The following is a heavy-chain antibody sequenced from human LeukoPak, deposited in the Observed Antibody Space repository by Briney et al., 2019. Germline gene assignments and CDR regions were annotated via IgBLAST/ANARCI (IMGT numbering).Heavy chain of an antibody. J-gene: IGHJ6*02. Sequence: ASVKVSCKASGYTFTSYDINWVRQATGQGLEWMGWMNLNSGNTGYAQKFQGRVTMTRNTSISTAYMELSSLRSEDTAVYYCARVNYGDYDYYYGMDVWGQGTTVTVSS. V-gene: IGHV1-8*01. CDR3: ARVNYGDYDYYYGMDV. CDR2: MNLNSGNT. CDR1: GYTFTSYD. D-gene: IGHD4-17*01.